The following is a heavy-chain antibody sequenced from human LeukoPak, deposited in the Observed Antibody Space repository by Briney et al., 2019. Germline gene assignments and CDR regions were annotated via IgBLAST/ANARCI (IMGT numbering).Heavy chain of an antibody. CDR2: ISSSSSYI. CDR1: GFTFSSNS. J-gene: IGHJ4*02. V-gene: IGHV3-21*01. Sequence: PGGSLRLSCAASGFTFSSNSMNWVRQAPGKGLEWVSSISSSSSYIYYADSVKGRFTISRDNAKNSLYLQMNSLRAEDTAVYYCARDPRGYCSSTSCYPYFDYWGQGTLVTVSS. D-gene: IGHD2-2*01. CDR3: ARDPRGYCSSTSCYPYFDY.